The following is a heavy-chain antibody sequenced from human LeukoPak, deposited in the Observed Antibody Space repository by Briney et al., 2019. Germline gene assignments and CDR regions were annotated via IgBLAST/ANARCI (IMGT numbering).Heavy chain of an antibody. V-gene: IGHV3-48*04. CDR2: ISSSGSTI. J-gene: IGHJ4*02. CDR3: AREVGATTRTFDY. CDR1: GFTFSSYS. D-gene: IGHD1-26*01. Sequence: PGGSLGLSCAASGFTFSSYSMNWVRQAPGKGLEWVSYISSSGSTIYYADSVKGRFTISRDNAKNSLYLQMNSLRAEDTAVYYCAREVGATTRTFDYWGQGTLVTVSS.